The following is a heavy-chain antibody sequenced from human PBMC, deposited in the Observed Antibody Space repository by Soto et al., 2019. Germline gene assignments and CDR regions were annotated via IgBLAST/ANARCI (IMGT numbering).Heavy chain of an antibody. CDR2: IAAKAYGGAT. J-gene: IGHJ4*02. CDR3: ARARSDF. V-gene: IGHV3-49*03. CDR1: GFIFGDYA. Sequence: EVQLVESGGGLVHPGGSPRLSCTTSGFIFGDYAMSWFRQAPGKGLEWVGFIAAKAYGGATEYAESVKGRFIISRDDSHSIAYLQMPSLRTEDTAVYYCARARSDFWGQGTLVTVSS.